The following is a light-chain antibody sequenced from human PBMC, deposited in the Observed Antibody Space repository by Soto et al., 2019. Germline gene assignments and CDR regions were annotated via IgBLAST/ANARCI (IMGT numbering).Light chain of an antibody. J-gene: IGLJ2*01. CDR1: SSDVGSYDH. CDR2: EVS. CDR3: SSYTTIKTVV. Sequence: QSVLTQPASVSGSPGQSITISCSGTSSDVGSYDHVAWYQQFPGKTPKLMIYEVSNRPSGVSSRFSGSKSGNTASLTISGLQAEDEADYHCSSYTTIKTVVFGGGTKVTVL. V-gene: IGLV2-14*01.